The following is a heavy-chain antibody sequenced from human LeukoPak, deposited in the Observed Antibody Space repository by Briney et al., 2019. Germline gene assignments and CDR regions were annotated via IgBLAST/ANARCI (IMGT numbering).Heavy chain of an antibody. CDR2: ISTISSTI. D-gene: IGHD1/OR15-1a*01. V-gene: IGHV3-48*01. J-gene: IGHJ6*03. CDR3: AKNRGHDFYRYYYMDV. CDR1: GFTFIAYS. Sequence: GGSLRLSCAASGFTFIAYSMNWVRPAPGKGLEWVSYISTISSTIYSADSVKGRFTISRDNSKNTLFLQVNSLRAEDTAVYYCAKNRGHDFYRYYYMDVWGKGTTVSVSS.